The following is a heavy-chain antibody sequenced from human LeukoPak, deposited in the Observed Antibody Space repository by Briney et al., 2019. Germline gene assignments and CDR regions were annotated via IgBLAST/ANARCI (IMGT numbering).Heavy chain of an antibody. CDR3: ARGTSGWQYYYYYYYMDV. CDR2: IDYSGST. J-gene: IGHJ6*03. V-gene: IGHV4-59*01. Sequence: SETLSLTCTVSGGSISSYYWSWIRQPPGKGLEWFGYIDYSGSTNYNPSLKSRVTISVDTSKNQFSLKLSSVTAADTAVYYCARGTSGWQYYYYYYYMDVWGKGTTVTVSS. CDR1: GGSISSYY. D-gene: IGHD6-19*01.